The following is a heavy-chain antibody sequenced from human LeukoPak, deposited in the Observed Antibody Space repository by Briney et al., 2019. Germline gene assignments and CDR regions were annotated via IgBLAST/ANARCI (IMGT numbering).Heavy chain of an antibody. J-gene: IGHJ4*02. CDR1: GFTFDDYG. V-gene: IGHV3-20*01. CDR3: ARGDSSSWRGGGFDY. CDR2: INWNGGST. Sequence: PGGSLRLSCAASGFTFDDYGMSWVRQAPGKGLEWVSGINWNGGSTGYADSVKGRFTISRDNAKNSLYLQMNSLRAEDTALYHCARGDSSSWRGGGFDYWGQGTLVTVSS. D-gene: IGHD6-13*01.